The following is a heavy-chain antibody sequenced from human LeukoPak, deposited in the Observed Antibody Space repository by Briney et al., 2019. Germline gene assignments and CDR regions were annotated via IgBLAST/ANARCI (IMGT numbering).Heavy chain of an antibody. CDR3: AKVHSLPAYYDFWSGYPPLGSFDY. Sequence: PGGSLRLSCAASGFTFSSYAMSWVRQAPGKGLEWVSAISGSGGSTYYADSVKGRFTISRDNSKNTLYLQMNSLRAEDTAVYYCAKVHSLPAYYDFWSGYPPLGSFDYWGQGTLVTVSS. CDR1: GFTFSSYA. D-gene: IGHD3-3*01. CDR2: ISGSGGST. J-gene: IGHJ4*02. V-gene: IGHV3-23*01.